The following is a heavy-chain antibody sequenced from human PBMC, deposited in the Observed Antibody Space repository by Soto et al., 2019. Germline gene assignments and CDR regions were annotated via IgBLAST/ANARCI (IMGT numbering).Heavy chain of an antibody. J-gene: IGHJ4*02. V-gene: IGHV3-9*02. CDR1: GFTADDYA. D-gene: IGHD4-17*01. CDR2: ISSNSDTI. Sequence: EVQLVESGGGLVQPGRSLRLSCVASGFTADDYAMHWVRQAPGKGLEWVSGISSNSDTIDYADSVKGRFNISRDNAKNSLFLQMNSLRPEDTALYYCAKDMKWGGMTTIHYFDSWGQGTLVTVSS. CDR3: AKDMKWGGMTTIHYFDS.